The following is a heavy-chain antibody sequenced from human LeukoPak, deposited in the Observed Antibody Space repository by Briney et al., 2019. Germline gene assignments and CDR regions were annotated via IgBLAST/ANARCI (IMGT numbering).Heavy chain of an antibody. Sequence: ASVKVSCKASGYTFTRYYMHWVRQAPGQGLEWMGWINPNSGGTNYAQKFQGWVTMTRDTSISTAYMELSRLRSDDTAVYHCARDRGYSSFDYWGQGTLVTVSS. D-gene: IGHD6-13*01. CDR2: INPNSGGT. J-gene: IGHJ4*02. CDR3: ARDRGYSSFDY. CDR1: GYTFTRYY. V-gene: IGHV1-2*04.